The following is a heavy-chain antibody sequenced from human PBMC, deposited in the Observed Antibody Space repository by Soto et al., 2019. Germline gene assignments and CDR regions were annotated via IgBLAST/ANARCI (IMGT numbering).Heavy chain of an antibody. V-gene: IGHV3-23*01. D-gene: IGHD3-10*01. J-gene: IGHJ4*02. CDR3: ANSPTYYYGSGSYWGFDY. CDR2: ISGSGGST. Sequence: GGSLRLSCAASGFTFSSYAMSWVRQAPGKGLEWVSAISGSGGSTYYADSVKGRFTISRDNSKNTLYLQMNSLRAKDTAVYYCANSPTYYYGSGSYWGFDYWGQGTLVTVSS. CDR1: GFTFSSYA.